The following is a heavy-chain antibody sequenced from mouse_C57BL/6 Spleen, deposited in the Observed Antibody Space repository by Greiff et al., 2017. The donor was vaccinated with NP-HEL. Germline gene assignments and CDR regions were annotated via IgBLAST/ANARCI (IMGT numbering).Heavy chain of an antibody. CDR1: GYTFTDYN. Sequence: EVKLQQSGPELVKPGASVKIPCKASGYTFTDYNMDWVKQSHGKSLEWIGDINPNNGGTIYNQKFKGKATLTVDKSSSTAYMELRSLTSEDTAVYYCVTAQATHYYAMDYWGQGTSVTVSS. J-gene: IGHJ4*01. V-gene: IGHV1-18*01. D-gene: IGHD3-2*02. CDR2: INPNNGGT. CDR3: VTAQATHYYAMDY.